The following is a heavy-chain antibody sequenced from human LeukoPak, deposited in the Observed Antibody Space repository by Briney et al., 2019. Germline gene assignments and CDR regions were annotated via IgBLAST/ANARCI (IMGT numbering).Heavy chain of an antibody. CDR1: GFTFSSYS. Sequence: GGSLRLSCAASGFTFSSYSMNWVRQAPGKGLEWVSSISSSSSYIYYADSVKGRFTISRDNAKNSLYLQMNSPRAEDTAVYYCARYGGWHISNYWGQGTLVTVSS. V-gene: IGHV3-21*01. CDR3: ARYGGWHISNY. D-gene: IGHD4-23*01. J-gene: IGHJ4*02. CDR2: ISSSSSYI.